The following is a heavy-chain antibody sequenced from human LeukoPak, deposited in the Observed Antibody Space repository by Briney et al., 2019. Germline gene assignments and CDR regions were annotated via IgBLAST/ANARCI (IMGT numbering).Heavy chain of an antibody. D-gene: IGHD6-19*01. V-gene: IGHV1-69*04. CDR1: GGTFSSYA. J-gene: IGHJ4*02. CDR2: SIPILGIA. Sequence: SVKVSCKASGGTFSSYAISWVRQAPGQGLEWMGRSIPILGIANYAQKFQGRVTITADKSTSTAYMELSSLRSEDTAVYYCARDSDAGYSSGWTFDYWGQGTLVTVSS. CDR3: ARDSDAGYSSGWTFDY.